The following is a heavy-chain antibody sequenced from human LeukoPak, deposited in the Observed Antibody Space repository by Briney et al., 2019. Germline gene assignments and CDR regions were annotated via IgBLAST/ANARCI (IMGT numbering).Heavy chain of an antibody. J-gene: IGHJ5*02. CDR2: IIPIFGTA. Sequence: ASVKVSCKASGGTFSSYAISWVRQAPGQGLEWMGGIIPIFGTANYAQKFQGRITITTDESTSTAYMELSSLRSEDTAVYYCARTQWGGFDPWGQGTLVTVSS. D-gene: IGHD3-16*01. CDR3: ARTQWGGFDP. CDR1: GGTFSSYA. V-gene: IGHV1-69*05.